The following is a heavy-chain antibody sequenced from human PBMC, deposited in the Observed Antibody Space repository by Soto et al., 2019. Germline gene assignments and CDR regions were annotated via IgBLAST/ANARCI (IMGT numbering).Heavy chain of an antibody. Sequence: QVQLVQSGAEVKKPGSSVKVSCKASGGTFSSYAISWVRQAPGQGLEWMGGIIPIFGTANYAQKFQGRVTITADESTSTAYMELSSLRSEDTAVYYCARDGYYYDSSGYYYYFDYWGLGTLVTVSS. CDR1: GGTFSSYA. CDR2: IIPIFGTA. D-gene: IGHD3-22*01. CDR3: ARDGYYYDSSGYYYYFDY. J-gene: IGHJ4*02. V-gene: IGHV1-69*12.